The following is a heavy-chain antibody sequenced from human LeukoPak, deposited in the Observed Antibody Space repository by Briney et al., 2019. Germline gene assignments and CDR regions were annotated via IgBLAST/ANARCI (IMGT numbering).Heavy chain of an antibody. V-gene: IGHV3-49*04. CDR3: TSPPDDY. CDR2: IRSKAYGGTT. J-gene: IGHJ4*02. CDR1: GFSFGDYA. Sequence: GGSLRLSCTASGFSFGDYAMTWVRQAPGKGLEWVGFIRSKAYGGTTEYAASVKGRFTISRDDFKSIAYLQMNSLKTEDTAVYYCTSPPDDYWGRGTLVTVSS.